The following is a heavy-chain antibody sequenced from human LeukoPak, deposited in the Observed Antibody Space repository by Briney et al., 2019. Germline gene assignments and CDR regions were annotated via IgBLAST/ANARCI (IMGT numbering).Heavy chain of an antibody. D-gene: IGHD4-17*01. J-gene: IGHJ5*02. CDR1: GFSLSTSGVG. CDR3: ARKILYGDYGGFDP. CDR2: IYWYDDK. V-gene: IGHV2-5*01. Sequence: SGPTLVKPTQTLTLTCTFSGFSLSTSGVGVGWIRQPPGKALEWLALIYWYDDKPYSPSLKSRLTITKDTSKNQVVLKMTNMDPVDTAKYYCARKILYGDYGGFDPWGQGTLVTVSS.